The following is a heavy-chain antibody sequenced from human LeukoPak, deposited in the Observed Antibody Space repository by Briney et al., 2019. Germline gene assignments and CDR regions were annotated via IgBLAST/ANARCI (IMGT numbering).Heavy chain of an antibody. CDR2: IILIFGTA. V-gene: IGHV1-69*13. J-gene: IGHJ5*02. CDR3: ARDRGPIAAAGPNWFDP. D-gene: IGHD6-13*01. Sequence: SVKVSCKASGGTFSSYAISWVRQPPAQGLEWMGGIILIFGTANYAQKFQGRGTITEDESTNTAYMELSSLRSEDTAVYYCARDRGPIAAAGPNWFDPWGQGTLVTVSS. CDR1: GGTFSSYA.